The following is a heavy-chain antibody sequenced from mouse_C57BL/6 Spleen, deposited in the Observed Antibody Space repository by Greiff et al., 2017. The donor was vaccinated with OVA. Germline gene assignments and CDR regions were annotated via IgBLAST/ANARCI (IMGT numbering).Heavy chain of an antibody. Sequence: QVQLQQPGAELVKPGASVKLSCKASGYTFTSYWMQWVKQRPGQGLEWIGEIDPSDSDTNYNEKFKGKATLTADTSSSTAYMQLSSLTSADSAVYYGAAREALYYDYDEGFDYWGQGTTLTVSS. D-gene: IGHD2-4*01. CDR3: AAREALYYDYDEGFDY. CDR2: IDPSDSDT. CDR1: GYTFTSYW. J-gene: IGHJ2*01. V-gene: IGHV1-50*01.